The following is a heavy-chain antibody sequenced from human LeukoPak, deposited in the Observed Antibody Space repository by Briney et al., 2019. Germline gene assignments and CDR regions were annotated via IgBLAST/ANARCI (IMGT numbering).Heavy chain of an antibody. Sequence: ASVKVSCKASGYTFTSYGISWVRQAPGQGLEWMGGIIPIFGTANYAQKFQGRVTITAGESTSTAYMELSSLRSEDTAVYYCARRSRYWGGEYFDYWGQGTLVTVSS. CDR1: GYTFTSYG. V-gene: IGHV1-69*13. CDR3: ARRSRYWGGEYFDY. J-gene: IGHJ4*02. CDR2: IIPIFGTA. D-gene: IGHD2-21*01.